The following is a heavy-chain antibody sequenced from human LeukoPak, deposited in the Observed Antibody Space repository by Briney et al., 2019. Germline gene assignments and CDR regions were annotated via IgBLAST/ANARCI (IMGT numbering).Heavy chain of an antibody. V-gene: IGHV1-69*13. CDR1: GGTFSSYA. J-gene: IGHJ4*02. Sequence: SVQVSCKASGGTFSSYAISWVRQAPGQGLEWMGGIIPIFGTANYAQKFQGRVTITADESTSTAYMELSSLRSEDTAVYYCARGASLRYYYDSSAQGYFDYWGQGTLVTVSS. CDR2: IIPIFGTA. D-gene: IGHD3-22*01. CDR3: ARGASLRYYYDSSAQGYFDY.